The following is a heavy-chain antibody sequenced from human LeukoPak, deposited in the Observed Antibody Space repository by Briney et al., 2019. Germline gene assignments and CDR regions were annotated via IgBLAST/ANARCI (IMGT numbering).Heavy chain of an antibody. V-gene: IGHV4-34*01. CDR3: ARDPRIYYDNSGHYGEWYFDL. J-gene: IGHJ2*01. Sequence: SETLSLTCAVYGGSFSGYYWGWIRQPPGKGLEWIGSIYYSGSTYYNPSLKSRVTISTDTSKNQFSLKLSSVTAADTAVYYCARDPRIYYDNSGHYGEWYFDLWGRGTLVTVSS. CDR2: IYYSGST. D-gene: IGHD3-22*01. CDR1: GGSFSGYY.